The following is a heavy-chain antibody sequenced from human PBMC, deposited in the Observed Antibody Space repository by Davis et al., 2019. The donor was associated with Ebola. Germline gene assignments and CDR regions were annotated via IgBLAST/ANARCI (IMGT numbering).Heavy chain of an antibody. Sequence: AASVKVSCKASGYTFTNYYMHWVRQAPGQGLEWMGWISAYNGNTNYAQKFQGRVTMTTDTSTNTAYMELRSLTSDDTAVYYCARGSPFGWFDPWGQGTLVTVSS. V-gene: IGHV1-18*04. D-gene: IGHD3-10*01. CDR3: ARGSPFGWFDP. CDR1: GYTFTNYY. J-gene: IGHJ5*02. CDR2: ISAYNGNT.